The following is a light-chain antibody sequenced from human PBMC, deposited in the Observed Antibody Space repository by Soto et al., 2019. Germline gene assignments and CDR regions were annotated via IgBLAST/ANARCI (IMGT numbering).Light chain of an antibody. Sequence: DIQMTQSPSSLSASVGERVSITCRASQSISSYLNWYQQKAGLAPKLLIYAASSLQSGVPSRFSGSGSGTDFILTISSLQPEDFATYYCQQTYSTPPTLGQGTRLEIK. V-gene: IGKV1-39*01. J-gene: IGKJ5*01. CDR3: QQTYSTPPT. CDR2: AAS. CDR1: QSISSY.